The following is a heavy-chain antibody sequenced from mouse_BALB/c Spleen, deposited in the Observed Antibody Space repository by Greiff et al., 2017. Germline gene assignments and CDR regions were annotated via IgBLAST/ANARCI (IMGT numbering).Heavy chain of an antibody. D-gene: IGHD2-14*01. CDR1: GFTFTDYY. V-gene: IGHV7-3*02. CDR2: IRNKANGYTT. J-gene: IGHJ3*01. CDR3: ARDRTYRYDGAWFAY. Sequence: EVQLVESGGGLVQPGGSLRLSCATSGFTFTDYYMSWVRQPPGKALEWLGFIRNKANGYTTEYSASVKGRFTISRDNSQSILYLQMNTLRAEDSATYYCARDRTYRYDGAWFAYWGQGTLVTVSA.